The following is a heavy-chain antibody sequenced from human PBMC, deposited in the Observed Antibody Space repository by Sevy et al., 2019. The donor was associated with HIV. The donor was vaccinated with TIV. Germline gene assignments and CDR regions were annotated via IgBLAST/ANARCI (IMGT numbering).Heavy chain of an antibody. CDR1: GVSLNTYS. V-gene: IGHV3-21*06. J-gene: IGHJ1*01. CDR3: ARDAGSGWQKYFQQ. Sequence: GRSLRLSCAASGVSLNTYSMNWVRQAPGKGPEWVSSISDTSGYIFYADSVKGRFTISRDNARNSLYLQMNSLRAEDTAVYYCARDAGSGWQKYFQQWGQGTLVTVSS. CDR2: ISDTSGYI. D-gene: IGHD6-19*01.